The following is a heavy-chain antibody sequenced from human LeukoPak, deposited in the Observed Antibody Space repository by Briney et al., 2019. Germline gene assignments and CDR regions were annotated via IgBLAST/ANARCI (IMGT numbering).Heavy chain of an antibody. CDR2: ISSSGSTI. CDR1: EIPFSDYY. J-gene: IGHJ3*02. CDR3: AAHYYDSSRSPFDI. Sequence: PGGSLRLSCAASEIPFSDYYMSWIRQAPGKGLEWVSYISSSGSTIYYADSVKGRFTISRDNAKNSLYLQMNSLRAEDTAVYYCAAHYYDSSRSPFDIWGQGTMVTVSS. V-gene: IGHV3-11*01. D-gene: IGHD3-22*01.